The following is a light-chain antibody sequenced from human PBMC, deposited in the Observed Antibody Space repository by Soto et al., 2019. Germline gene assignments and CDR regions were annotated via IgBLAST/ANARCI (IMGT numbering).Light chain of an antibody. CDR1: NSDVGGYNY. CDR3: SSYTTRSTLPV. V-gene: IGLV2-14*01. CDR2: EVS. Sequence: QSVLTQPASVSGSPGQSITISCTGTNSDVGGYNYVSWYQHHPGKAPKLMIYEVSNRPSGVTNRFSGPKSGNTASLTISGIQAEDEADYYCSSYTTRSTLPVFGGGTKLTVL. J-gene: IGLJ2*01.